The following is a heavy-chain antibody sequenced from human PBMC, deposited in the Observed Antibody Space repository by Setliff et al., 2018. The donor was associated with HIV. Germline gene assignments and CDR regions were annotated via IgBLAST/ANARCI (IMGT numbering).Heavy chain of an antibody. Sequence: PSETLSLTCTVSGGSIGIRSYFWGWIRQPPGKGLEWIGSVYSSGSTYYNPSLKSRVTVSVDTSKDQFSLRLSSVTVADTAVYYCARHSITLVVGVPERDDAFDIWGQGTMVTVSS. J-gene: IGHJ3*02. V-gene: IGHV4-39*01. CDR2: VYSSGST. D-gene: IGHD3-22*01. CDR1: GGSIGIRSYF. CDR3: ARHSITLVVGVPERDDAFDI.